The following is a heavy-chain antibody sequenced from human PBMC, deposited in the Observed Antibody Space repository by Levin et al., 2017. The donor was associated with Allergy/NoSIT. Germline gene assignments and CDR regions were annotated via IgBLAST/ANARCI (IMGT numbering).Heavy chain of an antibody. CDR1: GGSISSSSYY. CDR2: IYYSGST. CDR3: ARLWFGTHRPSSGGAYFDY. V-gene: IGHV4-39*01. D-gene: IGHD3-10*01. J-gene: IGHJ4*02. Sequence: SETLSLTCTVSGGSISSSSYYWGWIRQPPGKGLEWIGSIYYSGSTYYNPSLKSRVTISVDTSKNQFSLKLSSVTAADTAVYYCARLWFGTHRPSSGGAYFDYWGQGTLVTVSS.